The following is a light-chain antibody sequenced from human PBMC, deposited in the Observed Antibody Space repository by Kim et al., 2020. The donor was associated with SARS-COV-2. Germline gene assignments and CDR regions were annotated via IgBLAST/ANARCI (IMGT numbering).Light chain of an antibody. CDR1: QSISYW. J-gene: IGKJ4*01. CDR3: QQYYSYPLT. Sequence: DIQMTQSPSTLSASVRDRVTITCRASQSISYWLAWYQQKPGKAPQLLIYDASSLQGGVPSRFSGSGSGTEFTLTISSLQPDDFATYYCQQYYSYPLTFGGGTKVDIK. CDR2: DAS. V-gene: IGKV1-5*01.